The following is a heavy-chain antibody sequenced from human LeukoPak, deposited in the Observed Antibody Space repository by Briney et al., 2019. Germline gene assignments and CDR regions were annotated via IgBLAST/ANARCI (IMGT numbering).Heavy chain of an antibody. CDR3: ARDSSGWT. V-gene: IGHV3-21*01. D-gene: IGHD6-19*01. CDR1: GFTFSSYS. CDR2: ISSSSSYI. Sequence: GGSLRLSCAASGFTFSSYSMNWVRQAPGKGLEWGSSISSSSSYIYYSDSVKGRFTISIDNAKNSLYLQMNSLRAEDTAVYYCARDSSGWTWGQGTLVTVSS. J-gene: IGHJ5*02.